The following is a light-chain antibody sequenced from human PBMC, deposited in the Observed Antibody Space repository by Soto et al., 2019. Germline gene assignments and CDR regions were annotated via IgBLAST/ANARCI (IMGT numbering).Light chain of an antibody. CDR2: GAS. Sequence: EIVLTQSPGTLSLSPGERATLSCRASQSVSSSYLAWYQQKPGQAPMLLIYGASSRATGIPDRFRGSGSGTDFTLTISRLEPEDFAMYYCQKYGSSPPLTFGGGTKVEIK. CDR1: QSVSSSY. V-gene: IGKV3-20*01. J-gene: IGKJ4*01. CDR3: QKYGSSPPLT.